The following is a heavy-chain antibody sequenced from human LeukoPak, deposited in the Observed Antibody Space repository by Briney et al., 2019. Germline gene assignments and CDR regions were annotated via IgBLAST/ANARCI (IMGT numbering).Heavy chain of an antibody. Sequence: GGSLRLSCAASGLTFSNYGMHWVRQTPGKGLEWVTYIRYDGRNKFYADFVKGRFTISRDNSKSTLFLQMSSLRTEDTAIYYCAKGGSNNWSFDYWGQGTLVTVSS. CDR2: IRYDGRNK. D-gene: IGHD1-1*01. CDR3: AKGGSNNWSFDY. CDR1: GLTFSNYG. V-gene: IGHV3-30*02. J-gene: IGHJ4*02.